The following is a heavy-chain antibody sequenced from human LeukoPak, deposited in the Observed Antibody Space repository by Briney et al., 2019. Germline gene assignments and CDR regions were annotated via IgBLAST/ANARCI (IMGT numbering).Heavy chain of an antibody. J-gene: IGHJ5*01. Sequence: GGSLRLSCAASGFSFRTYWMTWVRQAPGKGLEWVANLSPEGSDKFYVDSVKGRFTIFRDNAKSSVYLQMSSPRVEDTAVYYCARDAYTSASDSWGQGTLVSVSS. CDR3: ARDAYTSASDS. D-gene: IGHD3-16*01. CDR1: GFSFRTYW. V-gene: IGHV3-7*01. CDR2: LSPEGSDK.